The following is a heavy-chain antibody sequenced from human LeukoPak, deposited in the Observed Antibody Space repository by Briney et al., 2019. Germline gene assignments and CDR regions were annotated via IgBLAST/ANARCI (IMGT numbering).Heavy chain of an antibody. V-gene: IGHV3-23*01. CDR2: IGGSVGSM. Sequence: GGSLRLSCAASGFTFSSFVMSWVRQAPGKGLEWVSNIGGSVGSMFYAASVKGRFAISRDNSKKTLFLQMNNLRVEDTAVYYCAKRGNSWDLFDYWGQGTLVTVSS. J-gene: IGHJ4*02. D-gene: IGHD6-13*01. CDR1: GFTFSSFV. CDR3: AKRGNSWDLFDY.